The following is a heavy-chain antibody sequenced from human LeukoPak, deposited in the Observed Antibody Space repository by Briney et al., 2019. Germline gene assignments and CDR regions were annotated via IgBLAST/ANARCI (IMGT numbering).Heavy chain of an antibody. Sequence: GGSLRLSCAASGFTFSSYAMSWVRQAPGKGLEWVSAISGSGGSTYYADSVKGRFTISRDNSKNTLYLQMNSLRAEDTAVYYCAREPTYYDILTGYYKGPSGFDYWGQGTLVTVSS. J-gene: IGHJ4*02. V-gene: IGHV3-23*01. CDR1: GFTFSSYA. CDR2: ISGSGGST. D-gene: IGHD3-9*01. CDR3: AREPTYYDILTGYYKGPSGFDY.